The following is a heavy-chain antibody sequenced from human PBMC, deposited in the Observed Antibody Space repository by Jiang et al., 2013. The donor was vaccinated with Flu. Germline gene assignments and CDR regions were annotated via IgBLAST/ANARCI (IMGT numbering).Heavy chain of an antibody. CDR1: GDSINSNNYY. D-gene: IGHD4-17*01. V-gene: IGHV4-39*07. CDR3: ARNVMTTVTQFFDY. Sequence: GLVKPSETLSLTCSVFGDSINSNNYYWGWIRQAPGQGLEWVGSIYFSGTTYQNPSLKSRVTMSLDTSKNQFSPKLRSVTAADTAVYLCARNVMTTVTQFFDYWGQGTLITVSS. J-gene: IGHJ4*02. CDR2: IYFSGTT.